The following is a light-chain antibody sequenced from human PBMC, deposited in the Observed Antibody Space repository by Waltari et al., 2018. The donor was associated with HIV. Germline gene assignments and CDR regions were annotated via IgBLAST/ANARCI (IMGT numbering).Light chain of an antibody. CDR2: HDI. CDR3: QAWDSSTAV. J-gene: IGLJ1*01. CDR1: KLGAKY. Sequence: SYELTQPPSVSVSPGQPATRPCSGDKLGAKYVSWYQQKPGQSPLLVIFHDIKRPSGIPVRCSGSNSGNTATLTISGTQAMDEADYYCQAWDSSTAVFGTGTKVTVL. V-gene: IGLV3-1*01.